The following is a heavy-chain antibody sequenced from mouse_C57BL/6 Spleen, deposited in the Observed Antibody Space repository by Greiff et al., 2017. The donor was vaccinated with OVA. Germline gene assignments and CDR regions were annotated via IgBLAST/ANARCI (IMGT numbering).Heavy chain of an antibody. CDR1: GFSLTSYG. V-gene: IGHV2-2*01. CDR2: IWSGGST. D-gene: IGHD2-3*01. Sequence: QVHVKQSGPGLVQPSQSLSITCTVSGFSLTSYGVHWVRQSPGKGLEWLGVIWSGGSTDYNAAFISRLSISKDNSKSQVFFKMNSLQADDTAIYYCARNSDGYFFDYWGQGTTLTVSS. CDR3: ARNSDGYFFDY. J-gene: IGHJ2*01.